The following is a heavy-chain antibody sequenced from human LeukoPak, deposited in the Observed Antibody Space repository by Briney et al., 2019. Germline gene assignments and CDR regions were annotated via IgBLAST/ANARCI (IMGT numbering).Heavy chain of an antibody. D-gene: IGHD3-22*01. CDR2: ISGSGGST. Sequence: GGSLSLSCAASGFTFSSYAMSWVRQAPGKGLEWVSAISGSGGSTYYADSVKGRFTISRDNSKNTLYLQMNSLRAEDTAVYYCAKGGSSGYLNWFDPWGQGTLVTVSS. J-gene: IGHJ5*02. CDR3: AKGGSSGYLNWFDP. CDR1: GFTFSSYA. V-gene: IGHV3-23*01.